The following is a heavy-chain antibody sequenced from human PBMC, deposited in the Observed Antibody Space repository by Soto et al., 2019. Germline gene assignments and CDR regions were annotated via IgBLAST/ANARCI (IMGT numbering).Heavy chain of an antibody. J-gene: IGHJ4*02. CDR2: IDPGNSYT. D-gene: IGHD2-2*01. Sequence: GESLKLSCKGSGYSFSNYWIHWVRQMPGKGLEWMGRIDPGNSYTNYSPSFQGRVTISADTSIDTAYLQWSSLEVSDTAMYYCARMYCSSSSCLRGWGQGTQVTVSS. V-gene: IGHV5-10-1*01. CDR1: GYSFSNYW. CDR3: ARMYCSSSSCLRG.